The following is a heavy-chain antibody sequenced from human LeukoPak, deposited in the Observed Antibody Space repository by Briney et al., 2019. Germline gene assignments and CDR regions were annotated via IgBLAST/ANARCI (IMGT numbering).Heavy chain of an antibody. CDR2: IRYDGSNK. J-gene: IGHJ6*03. CDR3: AKEGQGRYYYYYMDV. V-gene: IGHV3-30*02. Sequence: PGGSLRLSCAASGFTFSSYGMHWVRQAPGKGLEWVAFIRYDGSNKYYADSVKGRFTISRDNSKNTLYLQMNSLRAEDTALYYCAKEGQGRYYYYYMDVWGKGTTVTVSS. CDR1: GFTFSSYG.